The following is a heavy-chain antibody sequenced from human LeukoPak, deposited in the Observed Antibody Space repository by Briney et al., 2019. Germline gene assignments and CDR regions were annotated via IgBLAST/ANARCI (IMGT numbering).Heavy chain of an antibody. Sequence: PGGSLRLSCTASGFTFSSYAMSWVRQAPGKGLEWVSSISGSAGSTYHADSVKGRFTISRDNSKNTLYLQMNSLRAEDTAVYYCAKGGTYSSSWTSGNWGQGTLVTVSS. J-gene: IGHJ4*02. D-gene: IGHD6-13*01. CDR2: ISGSAGST. CDR1: GFTFSSYA. V-gene: IGHV3-23*01. CDR3: AKGGTYSSSWTSGN.